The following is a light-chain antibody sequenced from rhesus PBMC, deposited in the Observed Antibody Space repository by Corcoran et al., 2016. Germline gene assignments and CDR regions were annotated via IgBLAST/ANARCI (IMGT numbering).Light chain of an antibody. CDR1: QGIAGW. Sequence: DIQMTQSPSSLSASVGDRVTITCRASQGIAGWLAWYQQKPGKAPTPLVYQASNLQNGVPSRFSGSGNGSDFTLTISSLQPEDFATYYCQQYNSVPLTFGQGTRVEVK. J-gene: IGKJ1*01. V-gene: IGKV1-21*01. CDR3: QQYNSVPLT. CDR2: QAS.